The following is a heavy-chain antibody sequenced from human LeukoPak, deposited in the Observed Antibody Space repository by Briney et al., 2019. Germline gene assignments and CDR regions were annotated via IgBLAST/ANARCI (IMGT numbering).Heavy chain of an antibody. CDR2: ISYDGSNK. D-gene: IGHD5-18*01. CDR1: GFTFSSYG. Sequence: PGGSLRLSCAASGFTFSSYGMHWVRQAPGKGLEWVAVISYDGSNKYYADSVKGRFTISRDNSKNTLYLQMNSLRAEDTAMYYCAKDLFGYSYGYDAFDIWGQGTMVTVSS. J-gene: IGHJ3*02. V-gene: IGHV3-30*18. CDR3: AKDLFGYSYGYDAFDI.